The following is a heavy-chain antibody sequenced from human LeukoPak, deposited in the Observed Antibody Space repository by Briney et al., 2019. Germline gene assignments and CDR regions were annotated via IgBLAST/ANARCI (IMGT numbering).Heavy chain of an antibody. D-gene: IGHD2-2*01. CDR1: GFTFTSSA. Sequence: ASVKVSCKASGFTFTSSAVQWVRQARGQRLEWIGWIVVGSGNTNYAQKFQERVTITRDMSTSTAYMELSSLRSEDTAVYYCAAGLVPDIVVVPAAIPFDYWGQGTLVTVSS. CDR3: AAGLVPDIVVVPAAIPFDY. CDR2: IVVGSGNT. J-gene: IGHJ4*02. V-gene: IGHV1-58*01.